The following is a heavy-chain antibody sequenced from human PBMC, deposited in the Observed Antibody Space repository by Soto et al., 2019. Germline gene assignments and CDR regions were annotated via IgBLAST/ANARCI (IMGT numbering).Heavy chain of an antibody. V-gene: IGHV3-21*01. J-gene: IGHJ3*02. D-gene: IGHD4-17*01. CDR3: ASTLKGTVTDAFDI. Sequence: GGSLRLSCAASGFTFSSYSMNWVRQAPGKGLEWVSSISSSSSYIYYADSVKGRFTISRDNAKNSLYLQMNSLRAEDTAVYYCASTLKGTVTDAFDIWGQGTMVTVSS. CDR1: GFTFSSYS. CDR2: ISSSSSYI.